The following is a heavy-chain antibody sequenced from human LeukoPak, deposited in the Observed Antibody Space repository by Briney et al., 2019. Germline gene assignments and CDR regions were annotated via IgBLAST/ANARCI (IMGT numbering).Heavy chain of an antibody. J-gene: IGHJ4*02. CDR1: GFTFSSYS. D-gene: IGHD3-22*01. CDR2: ISSSSSYI. Sequence: GGSLRLSCAASGFTFSSYSMNWVRQAPGKGLELVSSISSSSSYIYYADSVKGRFTISRDNAKNSLYLQMNSLRAEDTAVYYCARGEDYYDSSGYYYDFDYWGQGTLVAVSS. V-gene: IGHV3-21*01. CDR3: ARGEDYYDSSGYYYDFDY.